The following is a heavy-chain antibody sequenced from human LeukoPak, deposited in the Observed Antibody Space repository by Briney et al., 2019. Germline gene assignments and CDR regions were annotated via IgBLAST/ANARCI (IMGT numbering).Heavy chain of an antibody. CDR2: ISAYNGNT. CDR1: GYTFTSYG. Sequence: EASVKGSCKASGYTFTSYGISWVRQAPGQGLEWMGWISAYNGNTDYAQKLQGRVTMTTDTSTSTAYMELRSLRSDDTAVYYCARAQDYYGSGSYSVYWGQGTLVTVSS. J-gene: IGHJ4*02. D-gene: IGHD3-10*01. CDR3: ARAQDYYGSGSYSVY. V-gene: IGHV1-18*01.